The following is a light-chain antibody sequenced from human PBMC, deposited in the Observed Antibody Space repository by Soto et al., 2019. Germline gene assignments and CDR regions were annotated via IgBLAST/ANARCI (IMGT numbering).Light chain of an antibody. CDR3: QQYHIWPSWT. CDR2: GAS. J-gene: IGKJ1*01. CDR1: QSVFSS. V-gene: IGKV3D-15*01. Sequence: EVVLTQSPATLSVSPGERATLSCRASQSVFSSLAWFQQKPGQAPRLLIYGASSRATGIPDRFSGSGSGTDFTLTISSLQSEDFAVYFCQQYHIWPSWTFGQGTKVDIK.